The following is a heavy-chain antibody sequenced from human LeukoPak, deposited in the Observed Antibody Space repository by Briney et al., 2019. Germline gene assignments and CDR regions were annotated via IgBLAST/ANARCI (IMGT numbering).Heavy chain of an antibody. Sequence: GGSLRLSCAASGFTVSNNYMTWVRQAPGKGLEWLSVIYSDGSTYYADSVKDRFTISRDNSKNTLYLQMNSLRAEDTAVYYCARASSGSYRDLDYWGQGTLVTVSS. V-gene: IGHV3-66*01. D-gene: IGHD1-26*01. CDR2: IYSDGST. CDR1: GFTVSNNY. CDR3: ARASSGSYRDLDY. J-gene: IGHJ4*02.